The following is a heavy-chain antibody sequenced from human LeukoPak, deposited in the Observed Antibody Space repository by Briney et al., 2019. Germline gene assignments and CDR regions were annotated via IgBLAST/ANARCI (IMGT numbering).Heavy chain of an antibody. CDR2: ISYDGSNK. J-gene: IGHJ4*02. CDR1: GFTFSSYG. V-gene: IGHV3-30*03. D-gene: IGHD6-19*01. Sequence: PGGSLRLSCAASGFTFSSYGMHWVRQAPGKGLEWVAVISYDGSNKYYADSVKGRFTISRDNSKNMLFLQMNSLRSEDTAVYYCARDFHSGGWYRFDYWGQGTLVTVSS. CDR3: ARDFHSGGWYRFDY.